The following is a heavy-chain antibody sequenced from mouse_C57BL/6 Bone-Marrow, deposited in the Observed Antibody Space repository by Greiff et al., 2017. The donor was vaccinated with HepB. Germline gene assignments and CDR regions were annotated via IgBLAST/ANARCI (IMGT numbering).Heavy chain of an antibody. Sequence: EVKLQESGGGLVQPGGSLKLSCAASGFTFSDYYMYWVRQTPEKRLEWVAYISNGGGSTYYPDTVKGRFTISRDNAKNTLYLQMSRLKSEDTAMYYCARYGNYPMDYWGQGTSVTVSS. CDR3: ARYGNYPMDY. V-gene: IGHV5-12*01. CDR2: ISNGGGST. CDR1: GFTFSDYY. D-gene: IGHD2-1*01. J-gene: IGHJ4*01.